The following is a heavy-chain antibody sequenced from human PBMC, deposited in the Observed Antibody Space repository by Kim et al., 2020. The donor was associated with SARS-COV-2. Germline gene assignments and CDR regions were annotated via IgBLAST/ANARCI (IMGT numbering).Heavy chain of an antibody. CDR2: ISNDGSEK. J-gene: IGHJ4*02. V-gene: IGHV3-30*18. D-gene: IGHD6-13*01. CDR3: AKGPPRIAAAGATVWVFDY. CDR1: GFTFSSYG. Sequence: GGSLRLSCAVSGFTFSSYGMHWVRQAPGKGLEWVAIISNDGSEKYYADSVQGRFTISRDNSKNTLYLQGNSLRAEDTAVYYGAKGPPRIAAAGATVWVFDYWGQGTLVTVSS.